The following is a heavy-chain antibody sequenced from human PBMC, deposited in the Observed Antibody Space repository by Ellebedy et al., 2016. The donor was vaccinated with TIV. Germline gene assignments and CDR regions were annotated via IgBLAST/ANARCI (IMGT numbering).Heavy chain of an antibody. V-gene: IGHV1-3*01. CDR2: INAGNGNT. Sequence: AASVKVSCKASGYTFTSYAMHWVRQAPGQRLEWMGWINAGNGNTKYSQKFQGRVTITRDTSASTAYMELSSLRSEDTAVYYCARADLLVATTAPDYWGQGTLVTVSS. D-gene: IGHD5-12*01. CDR3: ARADLLVATTAPDY. J-gene: IGHJ4*02. CDR1: GYTFTSYA.